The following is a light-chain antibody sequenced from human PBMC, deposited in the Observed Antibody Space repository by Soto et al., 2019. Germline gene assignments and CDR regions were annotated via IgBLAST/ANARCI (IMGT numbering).Light chain of an antibody. V-gene: IGKV3-11*01. CDR3: QQRKNWPPIT. CDR2: SS. CDR1: QNVDKF. Sequence: EIELTQSPATLSLSPGETATLSCRASQNVDKFLAWYQQRPGQPPRLLIFSSNRATGVPVRFSGSGSGTVFTLTIGSLEPEDSAVYYCQQRKNWPPITFGQGTRLEIK. J-gene: IGKJ5*01.